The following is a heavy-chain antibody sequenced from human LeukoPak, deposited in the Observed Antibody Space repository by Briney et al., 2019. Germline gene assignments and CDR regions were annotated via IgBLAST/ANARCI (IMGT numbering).Heavy chain of an antibody. Sequence: GGSLRLTCAASAFTFNTNPMAWVRQAPGKGLEWVSLISDSGGRTYYADSVKGRFTISRDNSKNTLFLQMSSLRVEDTAIYYCAKERQTTTAFDSWGQGTLVTVSS. J-gene: IGHJ4*02. D-gene: IGHD4-17*01. CDR2: ISDSGGRT. CDR1: AFTFNTNP. CDR3: AKERQTTTAFDS. V-gene: IGHV3-23*01.